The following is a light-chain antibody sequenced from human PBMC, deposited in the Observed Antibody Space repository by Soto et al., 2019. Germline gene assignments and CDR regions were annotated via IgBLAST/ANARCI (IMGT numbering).Light chain of an antibody. CDR2: GAS. CDR3: QQYNNWPLYT. Sequence: EIVMTQSPATLSVSPGERATLSCRASQSVSSNFAWYQQKPRQAPRLLIYGASTRATGIPARFSGSGSGTEFTLTISSLQSEDFAVYYCQQYNNWPLYTFGQGTKLEIK. V-gene: IGKV3-15*01. J-gene: IGKJ2*01. CDR1: QSVSSN.